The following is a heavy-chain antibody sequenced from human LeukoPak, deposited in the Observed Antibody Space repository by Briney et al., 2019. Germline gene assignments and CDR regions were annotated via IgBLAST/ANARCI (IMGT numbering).Heavy chain of an antibody. CDR2: ISAYNGNT. D-gene: IGHD6-13*01. V-gene: IGHV1-18*01. CDR3: ARDLLYSSSWAFDY. J-gene: IGHJ4*02. CDR1: GYTFTSYG. Sequence: GASVKVSCKASGYTFTSYGISWVRQAPGQGLEWMGWISAYNGNTNYPQKLQGRVTMTTDTSTSTAYMELRSLRSDDTAVYYCARDLLYSSSWAFDYWGQGTLVTVSS.